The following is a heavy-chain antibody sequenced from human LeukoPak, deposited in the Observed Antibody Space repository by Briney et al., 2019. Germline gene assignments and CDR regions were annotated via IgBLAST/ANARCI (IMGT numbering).Heavy chain of an antibody. CDR3: AKASIVMITFGGAYNYFDY. Sequence: GGSLRLSCAASGFIFSSYAMSWVRQAPGKGLEWVSAISGSGGTTYYADSVKGRFTISRDNSKNTLYLQMNSLRAEDTAVYYCAKASIVMITFGGAYNYFDYWGQGTLVTVSS. V-gene: IGHV3-23*01. J-gene: IGHJ4*02. CDR1: GFIFSSYA. CDR2: ISGSGGTT. D-gene: IGHD3-16*01.